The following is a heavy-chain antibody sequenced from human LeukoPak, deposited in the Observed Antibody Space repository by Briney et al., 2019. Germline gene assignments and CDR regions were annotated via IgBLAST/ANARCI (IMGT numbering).Heavy chain of an antibody. V-gene: IGHV3-30*02. J-gene: IGHJ4*02. CDR1: GFTFSSFG. CDR3: AKDDPTGRYL. CDR2: IHNYETTE. D-gene: IGHD1-26*01. Sequence: GGSLRLSCTASGFTFSSFGMHWVRQTPGKGLEWVTFIHNYETTEYYADSVKGRFTISRDNSKNTVYLQMNSLRVEDTAVYYCAKDDPTGRYLWGQGTLVTVSS.